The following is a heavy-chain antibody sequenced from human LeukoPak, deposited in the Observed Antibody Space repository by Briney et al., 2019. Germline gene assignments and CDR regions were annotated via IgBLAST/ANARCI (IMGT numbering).Heavy chain of an antibody. Sequence: SVKVSCKASAGTFSSYTISWVRQAPGQGLEWMGRIIPILGIANYAQKFQGRVTITADKSTSTAYMELSSLRSEDTAVYYCAMSSGYCSSTSCSRRAEYFQHWGQGTLVTVSS. CDR1: AGTFSSYT. V-gene: IGHV1-69*02. D-gene: IGHD2-2*01. J-gene: IGHJ1*01. CDR2: IIPILGIA. CDR3: AMSSGYCSSTSCSRRAEYFQH.